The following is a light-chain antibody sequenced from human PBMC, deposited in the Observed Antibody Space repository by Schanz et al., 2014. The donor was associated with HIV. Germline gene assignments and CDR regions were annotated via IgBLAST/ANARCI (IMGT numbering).Light chain of an antibody. J-gene: IGKJ4*01. CDR3: QHYGDSRGT. Sequence: EIVLTQSPGTLSLSPGERATLSCRASQSVSSNLAWYQQKPGQAPRLLIYDTSNRATGIAARFSGSGSETDFTLTISGLEPEDFAVYYCQHYGDSRGTFGGGTKVEIK. CDR2: DTS. CDR1: QSVSSN. V-gene: IGKV3-20*01.